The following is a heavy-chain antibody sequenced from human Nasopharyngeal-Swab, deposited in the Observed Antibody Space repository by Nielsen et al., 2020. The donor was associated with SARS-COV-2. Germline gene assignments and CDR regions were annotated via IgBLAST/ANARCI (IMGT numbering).Heavy chain of an antibody. CDR2: IYYSGIT. J-gene: IGHJ3*01. CDR3: ARATDFDF. V-gene: IGHV4-59*13. CDR1: GGSISSYY. D-gene: IGHD5-12*01. Sequence: SETLFLTCTVSGGSISSYYWSWIRQPPGKGLEWIGYIYYSGITNYNPSLKSRVTISVHMSKNQFSLKLSSVTAADTAVYYCARATDFDFWGQGTLVTVSS.